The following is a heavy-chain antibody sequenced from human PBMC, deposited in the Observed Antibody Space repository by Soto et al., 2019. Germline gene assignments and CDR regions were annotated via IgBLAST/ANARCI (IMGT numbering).Heavy chain of an antibody. CDR3: ARALILTGYYIHDAFDI. CDR2: IYYSGST. Sequence: SETLSLTCTVSGGSVSSGSYYWSWIRQPPGKGLEWIGYIYYSGSTNYNPSLKSRVTISVDTSKNQFPLKLSSVTAADTAVYYCARALILTGYYIHDAFDIWGQGTMVTVSS. CDR1: GGSVSSGSYY. V-gene: IGHV4-61*01. J-gene: IGHJ3*02. D-gene: IGHD3-9*01.